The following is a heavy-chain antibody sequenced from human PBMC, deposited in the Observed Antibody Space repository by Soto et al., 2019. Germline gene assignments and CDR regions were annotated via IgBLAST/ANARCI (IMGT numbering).Heavy chain of an antibody. CDR1: GGSISSSSYY. CDR2: IYYSGST. CDR3: ASGYYDFWSPTRFDP. Sequence: SETLSLTCTVSGGSISSSSYYWGWIRQPPGKGLEWIGYIYYSGSTNYNPSLKSRVTISVDTSKNQFSLKLSSVTAADTAVYYCASGYYDFWSPTRFDPWGQGTLVTVSS. J-gene: IGHJ5*02. D-gene: IGHD3-3*01. V-gene: IGHV4-61*05.